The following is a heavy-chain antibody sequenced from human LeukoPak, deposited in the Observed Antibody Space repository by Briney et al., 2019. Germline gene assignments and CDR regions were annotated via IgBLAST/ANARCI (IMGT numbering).Heavy chain of an antibody. CDR3: AKEKESSGYFDY. Sequence: GGSLRLSCAASGFTFSTYAMSWVRQAPGKGQEWVSGISGSGGRTYYADSVKGRFTIFRDNSKNTLYLQMNSLRAQDTAVYYCAKEKESSGYFDYWGQGTLVTVSS. J-gene: IGHJ4*02. CDR2: ISGSGGRT. V-gene: IGHV3-23*01. CDR1: GFTFSTYA. D-gene: IGHD3-10*01.